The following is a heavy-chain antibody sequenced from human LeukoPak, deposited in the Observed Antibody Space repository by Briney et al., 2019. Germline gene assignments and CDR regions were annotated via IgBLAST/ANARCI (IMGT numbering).Heavy chain of an antibody. CDR2: IVVGSGNT. V-gene: IGHV1-58*02. CDR3: AGLSGYDPYYFDY. J-gene: IGHJ4*02. Sequence: SVKVSCKASGFTFTSSAMQWVRQARGQRLEWIGWIVVGSGNTNYAQKFQERVTITRDMSTSTAYMELSSLTSDDTAVYYCAGLSGYDPYYFDYWGQGTLVAVSS. CDR1: GFTFTSSA. D-gene: IGHD5-12*01.